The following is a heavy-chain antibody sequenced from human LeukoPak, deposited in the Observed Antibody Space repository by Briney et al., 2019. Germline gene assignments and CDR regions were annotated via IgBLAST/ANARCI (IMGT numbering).Heavy chain of an antibody. CDR1: GFTVSSNY. D-gene: IGHD1-26*01. CDR2: IYSGGST. CDR3: ARVGSGSSDAFDI. Sequence: PGGSLRLSCAASGFTVSSNYMSWVRQAPGKGLEWVSVIYSGGSTYYADSVKGRFTISRDNSKNTLYLQMNSLRAEDTAVYYCARVGSGSSDAFDIWGQGTMVTVSS. J-gene: IGHJ3*02. V-gene: IGHV3-53*01.